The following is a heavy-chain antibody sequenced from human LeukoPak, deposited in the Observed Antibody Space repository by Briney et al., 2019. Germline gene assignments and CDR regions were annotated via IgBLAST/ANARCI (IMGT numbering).Heavy chain of an antibody. V-gene: IGHV1-2*02. Sequence: GASVKVSCKASGYTFTGYYMHWVRQAPGQGLEWMGWINPNSGGTNYAQKFQGRVTMTRDTSISTAYMELSRLRSDDTAVYYCAGYDSGVYHHPLIFDYWGKEPLVPVP. J-gene: IGHJ4*02. D-gene: IGHD3-22*01. CDR1: GYTFTGYY. CDR3: AGYDSGVYHHPLIFDY. CDR2: INPNSGGT.